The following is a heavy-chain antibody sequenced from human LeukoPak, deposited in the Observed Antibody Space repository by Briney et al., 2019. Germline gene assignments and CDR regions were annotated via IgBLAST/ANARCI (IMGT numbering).Heavy chain of an antibody. J-gene: IGHJ4*02. CDR2: ISGSGGST. V-gene: IGHV3-23*01. Sequence: GGSLRLSCAASGFTFSSYAMSWVRQAPGKGLERVSAISGSGGSTYYADSVKGRFTISRDNSKNTLYLQMNSLRAEDTAVYYCAKAKFKTYYLDYWGQGTLVTVSS. CDR1: GFTFSSYA. CDR3: AKAKFKTYYLDY.